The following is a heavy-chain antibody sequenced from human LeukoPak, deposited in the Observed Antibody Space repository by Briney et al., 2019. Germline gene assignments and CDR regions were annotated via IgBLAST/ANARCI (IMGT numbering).Heavy chain of an antibody. CDR2: IIPIFGTA. D-gene: IGHD6-13*01. CDR1: GGTFSNYA. J-gene: IGHJ4*02. V-gene: IGHV1-69*06. Sequence: SVKVSCKASGGTFSNYAISWVRQAPGQALEWMGRIIPIFGTANYAQKFQGRVTITADKSTSTAYMELSSLRSEDTAVYYCAYHMRIDSSSWPFMDYWGQGTLVTVSS. CDR3: AYHMRIDSSSWPFMDY.